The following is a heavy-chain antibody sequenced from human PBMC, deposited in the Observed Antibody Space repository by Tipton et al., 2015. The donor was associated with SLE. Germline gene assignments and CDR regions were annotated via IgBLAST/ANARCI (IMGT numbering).Heavy chain of an antibody. J-gene: IGHJ4*02. V-gene: IGHV3-74*01. CDR3: ARGYSGSYLTHFDY. CDR1: GFTFSSYW. CDR2: TNSEGSSA. Sequence: SLRLSCAASGFTFSSYWMHWVRQGPGKGLVWVSRTNSEGSSASYADSVKGRFTISRDNAKNTLYLQMNSLRAEDTAVYYCARGYSGSYLTHFDYWGQGTLVTVSS. D-gene: IGHD1-26*01.